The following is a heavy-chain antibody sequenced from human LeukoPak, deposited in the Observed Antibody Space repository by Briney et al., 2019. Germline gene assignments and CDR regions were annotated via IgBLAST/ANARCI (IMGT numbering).Heavy chain of an antibody. Sequence: GGSLRLSCAASGFIFSSYAMSWVRQAPGKGLEWVSAISGSGGSTYYADSVKGRFTISRDNSKNTLYLQMSSLRAEDTAVYYCAKSIAAAGYAFDIWGQGTMVTVSS. CDR1: GFIFSSYA. D-gene: IGHD6-13*01. J-gene: IGHJ3*02. CDR3: AKSIAAAGYAFDI. CDR2: ISGSGGST. V-gene: IGHV3-23*01.